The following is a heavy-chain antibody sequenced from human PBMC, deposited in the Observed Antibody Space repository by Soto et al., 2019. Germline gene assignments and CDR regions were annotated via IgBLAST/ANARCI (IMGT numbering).Heavy chain of an antibody. V-gene: IGHV3-23*01. J-gene: IGHJ3*02. Sequence: EVQLLESGGGLVQPGGSLRLSWAASGFTFSSYAMSWVRQAPGKGLEWVSAISGSGGSTYYADSVKGRFTISRDNSKNTPYLQMNSLRAEDTAVYYCAGVGVHNGGNAFDIWGQGTMVTVSS. CDR3: AGVGVHNGGNAFDI. CDR2: ISGSGGST. D-gene: IGHD3-16*01. CDR1: GFTFSSYA.